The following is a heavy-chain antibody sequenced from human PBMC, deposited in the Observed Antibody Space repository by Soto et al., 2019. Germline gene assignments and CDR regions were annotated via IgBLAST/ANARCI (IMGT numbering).Heavy chain of an antibody. J-gene: IGHJ4*02. V-gene: IGHV6-1*01. CDR2: TYYRSKWYN. CDR3: AREDEGYFDS. Sequence: SQTLSLTCAISGDSVTGNSAAWNWIRHSPSRGLEWLGRTYYRSKWYNDYAVSVKSRITINPDTSKNQFPLQLNSVTPEDTAVYYCAREDEGYFDSWGKGTLVTVFS. CDR1: GDSVTGNSAA.